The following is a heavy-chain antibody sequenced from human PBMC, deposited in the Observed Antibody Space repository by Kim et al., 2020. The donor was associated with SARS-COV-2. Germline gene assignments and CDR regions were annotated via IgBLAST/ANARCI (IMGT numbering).Heavy chain of an antibody. Sequence: GGSLRLSCAASGFTFSSYAMSWVRQAPGKGLEWVSAISGSGGSTYYADSVKGRFTISRDNSKNTLYLQMNSLRAEDTAVYYCAKESMVRGVIIPTRPHFDYWGQGTLVTVSS. CDR3: AKESMVRGVIIPTRPHFDY. CDR2: ISGSGGST. D-gene: IGHD3-10*01. J-gene: IGHJ4*02. V-gene: IGHV3-23*01. CDR1: GFTFSSYA.